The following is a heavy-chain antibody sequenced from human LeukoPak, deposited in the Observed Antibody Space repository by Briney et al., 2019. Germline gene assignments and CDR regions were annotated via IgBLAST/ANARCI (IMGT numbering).Heavy chain of an antibody. CDR1: GGSISSSSYY. Sequence: SETLSLTCTVSGGSISSSSYYWGWIRQPPGKGLEWIGSIYYSGSTYYNPSLKSRVTISVDTSKDQFSLKLSSVTAADTAVYYCATKIAAAADYWGQGTLVTVSS. CDR2: IYYSGST. J-gene: IGHJ4*02. D-gene: IGHD6-13*01. V-gene: IGHV4-39*07. CDR3: ATKIAAAADY.